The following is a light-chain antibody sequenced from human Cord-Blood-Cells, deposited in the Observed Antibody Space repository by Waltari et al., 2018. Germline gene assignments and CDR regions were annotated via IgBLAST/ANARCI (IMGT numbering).Light chain of an antibody. CDR2: GAS. CDR3: QQYGSSLYT. Sequence: EIVFTQSPGTLSLSPGERPTLSCRASQSVSSSYLAWYQRKPGQAPRLLIYGASSRATGIPDRFSGSGSGTDFTLTISRLEPEDFAVYYCQQYGSSLYTFGQGTKLEIK. CDR1: QSVSSSY. J-gene: IGKJ2*01. V-gene: IGKV3-20*01.